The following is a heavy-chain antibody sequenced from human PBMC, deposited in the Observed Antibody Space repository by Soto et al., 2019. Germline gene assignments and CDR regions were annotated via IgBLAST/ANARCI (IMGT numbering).Heavy chain of an antibody. J-gene: IGHJ3*02. CDR1: GFTVSSNY. CDR2: ISGSGGST. CDR3: AKDQSDRLIVVVTAAPRGAFDI. V-gene: IGHV3-23*01. Sequence: GGSLRLSCAASGFTVSSNYMNWVRQAPGKGLEWVSAISGSGGSTYYADSVKGRFTISRDNSKNTLYLQMNSLRAEDTAVYYCAKDQSDRLIVVVTAAPRGAFDIWGQGTMVTVSS. D-gene: IGHD2-2*01.